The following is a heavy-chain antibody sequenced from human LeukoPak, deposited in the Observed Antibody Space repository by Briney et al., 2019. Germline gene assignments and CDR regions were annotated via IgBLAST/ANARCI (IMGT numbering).Heavy chain of an antibody. CDR3: ARGGYWFDP. CDR2: IYHSGST. J-gene: IGHJ5*02. Sequence: SQTLSLTCTVSGGSISSGGYYWSWIRQPPGKGLEWIGYIYHSGSTNYNPSLKSQVTISVDTSKNQFSLKLSSVTAADTAVYYCARGGYWFDPWGQGTLVTVSS. V-gene: IGHV4-30-2*01. CDR1: GGSISSGGYY.